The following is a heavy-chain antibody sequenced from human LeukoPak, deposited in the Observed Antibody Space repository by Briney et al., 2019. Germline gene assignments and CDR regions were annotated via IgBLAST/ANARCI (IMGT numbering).Heavy chain of an antibody. CDR3: ARDYVTPGITGTTSPLDY. CDR1: GFTFSTFA. V-gene: IGHV3-23*01. Sequence: GGSLRLSCAAPGFTFSTFALSWVRQAPGKGLGWVSGIIENGYDKYYADSVKGRFTISRDNSKNTLYLQMNSLRADDTAVYYCARDYVTPGITGTTSPLDYWGQGILVSVSS. CDR2: IIENGYDK. J-gene: IGHJ4*02. D-gene: IGHD1-7*01.